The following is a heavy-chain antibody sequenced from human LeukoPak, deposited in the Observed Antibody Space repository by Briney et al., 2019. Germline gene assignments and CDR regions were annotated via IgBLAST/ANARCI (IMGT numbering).Heavy chain of an antibody. V-gene: IGHV3-53*01. D-gene: IGHD3-10*01. CDR1: GFTVSSNY. J-gene: IGHJ3*02. Sequence: GGSLRLSCAASGFTVSSNYMSWVRQAPGKGLEWVSVIYSGGSTYYADSVKGRFTISRDNSKNTLYLQMNSLRAEDTAVYYCARMVRGVHNAFDIWGQGTMVSVSS. CDR2: IYSGGST. CDR3: ARMVRGVHNAFDI.